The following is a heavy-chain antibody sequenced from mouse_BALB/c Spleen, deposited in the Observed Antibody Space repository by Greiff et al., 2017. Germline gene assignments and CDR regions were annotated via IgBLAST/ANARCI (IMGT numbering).Heavy chain of an antibody. Sequence: DVKLVESGGGLVKPGGSLKLSCAASGFTFSSYAMSWVRQTPEKRLEWVATISSGGSYTYYPDSVKGRFTISRDNAKNTLYLQMSSLRSEDTAMYYCASYDYVDYWGQGTTLTVSS. V-gene: IGHV5-9-3*01. D-gene: IGHD2-3*01. J-gene: IGHJ2*01. CDR2: ISSGGSYT. CDR1: GFTFSSYA. CDR3: ASYDYVDY.